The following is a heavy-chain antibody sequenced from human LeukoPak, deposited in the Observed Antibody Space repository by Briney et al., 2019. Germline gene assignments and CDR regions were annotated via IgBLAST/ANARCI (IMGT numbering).Heavy chain of an antibody. Sequence: PGGSLRLSCTASGFTFGHYAMNWVRQAPGKGLEWVGFIRSKAYGGTTEYAASVKGRFTISRDDSKSIAYLQMNSLKSEDTAVYYCTRGRRATHDYWGQGTLVTVSS. J-gene: IGHJ4*02. CDR1: GFTFGHYA. D-gene: IGHD1-26*01. V-gene: IGHV3-49*04. CDR2: IRSKAYGGTT. CDR3: TRGRRATHDY.